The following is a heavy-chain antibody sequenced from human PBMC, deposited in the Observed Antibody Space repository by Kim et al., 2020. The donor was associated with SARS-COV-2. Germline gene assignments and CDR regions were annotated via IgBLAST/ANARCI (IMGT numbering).Heavy chain of an antibody. V-gene: IGHV3-7*03. Sequence: GGSLRLSCAASGFTFSIYWMSWVRQAPGKGLEWVANIKQDGSEKYYVDSVKGRFTISRDNAKNSLYLQMNSLRAEDTAVYYCARVGSSSWYLYYWGQGTL. J-gene: IGHJ4*02. CDR3: ARVGSSSWYLYY. CDR2: IKQDGSEK. CDR1: GFTFSIYW. D-gene: IGHD6-13*01.